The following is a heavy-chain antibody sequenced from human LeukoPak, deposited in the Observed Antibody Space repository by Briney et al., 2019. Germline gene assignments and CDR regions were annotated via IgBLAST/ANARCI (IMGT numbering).Heavy chain of an antibody. Sequence: GGSLRLSCAASGFTFSSYSMNWVRQAPGKGLEWVSYISSRSRTIYYADSVKGRFTISRDNAKNSLYLQMNSLRAEDTAVYYCARDLAAAGIFDYWGRGTLVTVSS. CDR3: ARDLAAAGIFDY. J-gene: IGHJ4*02. V-gene: IGHV3-48*04. D-gene: IGHD6-13*01. CDR2: ISSRSRTI. CDR1: GFTFSSYS.